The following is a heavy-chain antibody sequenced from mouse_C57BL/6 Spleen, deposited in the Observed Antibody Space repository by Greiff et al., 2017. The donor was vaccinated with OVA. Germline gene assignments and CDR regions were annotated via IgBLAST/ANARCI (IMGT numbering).Heavy chain of an antibody. J-gene: IGHJ4*01. V-gene: IGHV1-69*01. CDR1: GYTFTSYW. CDR3: ARRTGTGAMGY. Sequence: QVQLQQPGAELVMPGASVKLSCKASGYTFTSYWMHWVKQRPGQGLEWIGEIDPSDSYTNYNQKFKGKSTLTVDKSSSTAYMQLSSLTSEDSAVYYCARRTGTGAMGYWGQGTSVTVSS. CDR2: IDPSDSYT. D-gene: IGHD4-1*01.